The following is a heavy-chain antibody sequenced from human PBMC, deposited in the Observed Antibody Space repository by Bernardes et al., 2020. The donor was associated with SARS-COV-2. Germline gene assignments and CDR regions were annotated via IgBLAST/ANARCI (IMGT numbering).Heavy chain of an antibody. J-gene: IGHJ4*02. Sequence: GGSLRLSCPGSGFTFSNYAMNWVRRAPGRGLEYVSCINEYGDRTHYAESAKGRFTISRDDSKNTIHLQMSSLRAEDTAVYHCVKDRSGTYAFDYWGQGIMVTVSS. V-gene: IGHV3-64D*06. D-gene: IGHD1-26*01. CDR1: GFTFSNYA. CDR3: VKDRSGTYAFDY. CDR2: INEYGDRT.